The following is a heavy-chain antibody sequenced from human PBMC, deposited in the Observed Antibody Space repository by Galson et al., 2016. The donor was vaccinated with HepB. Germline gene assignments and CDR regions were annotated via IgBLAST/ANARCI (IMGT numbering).Heavy chain of an antibody. V-gene: IGHV3-53*01. Sequence: SLRLSCAASGFTVTGTSMTWVRQAPGKGLEWVSFIYKGGITYYADSVKGRFTIFRDNSMNTLYLQMTNLRADDTALYYCAKVLYSGNSPINYFDHWGQGTVVTVSS. CDR2: IYKGGIT. J-gene: IGHJ4*02. D-gene: IGHD1-26*01. CDR3: AKVLYSGNSPINYFDH. CDR1: GFTVTGTS.